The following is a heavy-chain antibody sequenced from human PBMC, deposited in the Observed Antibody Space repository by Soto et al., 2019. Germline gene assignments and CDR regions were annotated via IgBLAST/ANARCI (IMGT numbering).Heavy chain of an antibody. CDR3: AKDRNPGIAVAAEFY. D-gene: IGHD6-19*01. J-gene: IGHJ4*02. CDR2: ISGSGGST. V-gene: IGHV3-23*01. CDR1: GFTFSSYA. Sequence: GGSLRLSCAASGFTFSSYAMSWVRQAPGKGLEWVSAISGSGGSTYYADSVKGRFTISRDNSKNTLHLQMNSLRAEDTAVYYCAKDRNPGIAVAAEFYWGQGTLVTVSS.